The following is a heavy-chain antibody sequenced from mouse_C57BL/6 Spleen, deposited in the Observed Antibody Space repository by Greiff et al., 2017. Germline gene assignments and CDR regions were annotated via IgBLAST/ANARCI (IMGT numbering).Heavy chain of an antibody. Sequence: QVQLQQSGAELMKPGASVQLSCKATGYTFTGYWIEWVKQRPVHGLEWIGEILPGSGSTNYNEKFKGKATFTADTSSNTAYMQLSSLTTEDSAIYYCARRASYDGSSDPAWLAYWGQGTLVTVSA. D-gene: IGHD1-1*01. J-gene: IGHJ3*01. V-gene: IGHV1-9*01. CDR2: ILPGSGST. CDR1: GYTFTGYW. CDR3: ARRASYDGSSDPAWLAY.